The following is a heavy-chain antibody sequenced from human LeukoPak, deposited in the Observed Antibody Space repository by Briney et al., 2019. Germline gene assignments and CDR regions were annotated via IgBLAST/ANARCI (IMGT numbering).Heavy chain of an antibody. CDR3: ARGRQDVTMIVVVMTAVSYYLDV. D-gene: IGHD3-22*01. V-gene: IGHV4-34*01. CDR1: GGSFSGYY. Sequence: SETLSLTCAVYGGSFSGYYWIWIRQTPGKGLEWIGEMNPSGSTNYNPSLKSRVTISVDTSKNQFSLKLSSVTAADTAVYYCARGRQDVTMIVVVMTAVSYYLDVWGKGTTVTVSS. J-gene: IGHJ6*03. CDR2: MNPSGST.